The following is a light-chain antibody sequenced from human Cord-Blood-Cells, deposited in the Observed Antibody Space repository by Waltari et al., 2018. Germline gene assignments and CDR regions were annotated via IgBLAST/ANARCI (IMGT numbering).Light chain of an antibody. CDR1: SSDVGSYNL. Sequence: QSALTQPASVSGSPGRSITISCTGTSSDVGSYNLVSWYQQHPGKAPKLMIYEVSKRPSGVSNRVSGSKSGNTASLTSSVLQAEDEADYYCCSYAGSSTVVFGGGTKLTVL. V-gene: IGLV2-23*02. J-gene: IGLJ2*01. CDR3: CSYAGSSTVV. CDR2: EVS.